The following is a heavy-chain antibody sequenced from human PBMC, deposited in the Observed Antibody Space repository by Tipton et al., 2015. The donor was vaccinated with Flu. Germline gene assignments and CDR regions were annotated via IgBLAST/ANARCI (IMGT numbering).Heavy chain of an antibody. CDR3: ARGVYGDDAAFDI. CDR2: MSPLSGGT. D-gene: IGHD4-17*01. Sequence: QSGPEVKKPGASVKVSCKASGYAFTDYFFHWVRQAPGQGLEWMGWMSPLSGGTEYAQKLQGRVTMTRDTSINTAYMELSRLTSDDTAVYYCARGVYGDDAAFDIWGRGTPVFVSS. J-gene: IGHJ3*02. V-gene: IGHV1-2*02. CDR1: GYAFTDYF.